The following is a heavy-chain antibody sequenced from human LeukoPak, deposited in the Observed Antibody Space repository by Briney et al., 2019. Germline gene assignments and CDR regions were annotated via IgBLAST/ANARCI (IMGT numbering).Heavy chain of an antibody. CDR1: GGTFSSYA. Sequence: ASVKVSCKASGGTFSSYAISWVRQAPGQGLEWMGGIIPIFGTANYAQKFQGRVTITADESTSTAYMELSSLRSEDTAVYYCARAIAVAVNFDYWGQGTLVTVSS. CDR3: ARAIAVAVNFDY. CDR2: IIPIFGTA. J-gene: IGHJ4*02. V-gene: IGHV1-69*13. D-gene: IGHD6-19*01.